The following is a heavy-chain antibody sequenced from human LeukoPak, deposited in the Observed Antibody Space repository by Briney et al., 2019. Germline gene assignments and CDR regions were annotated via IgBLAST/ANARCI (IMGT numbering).Heavy chain of an antibody. D-gene: IGHD5-18*01. J-gene: IGHJ3*02. CDR2: IYYSGST. CDR1: GGSISSGGYY. CDR3: ARDRGTAMAPGAFDI. V-gene: IGHV4-31*03. Sequence: PPETLSLTCTVSGGSISSGGYYWSWIRQHPGKGLEWIGYIYYSGSTYYNPSLKSRVTISVDTSKNQFSLKLSSVTAADTAVYYCARDRGTAMAPGAFDIWGQGTMDTVSS.